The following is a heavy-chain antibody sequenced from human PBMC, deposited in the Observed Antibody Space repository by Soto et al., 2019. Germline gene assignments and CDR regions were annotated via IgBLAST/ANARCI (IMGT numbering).Heavy chain of an antibody. V-gene: IGHV1-69*02. Sequence: QVRLAQSGTEVKKPGSSVKVSCKASGGTFRNYPINWVRQAPGQGLEWMGSIFPLTDIPDYPQNFQARLTISADKSTSTAYMELSSLASDDTAMYFCARGPLVVLNYFESWGQGTLVTVSS. CDR1: GGTFRNYP. CDR3: ARGPLVVLNYFES. J-gene: IGHJ4*02. CDR2: IFPLTDIP.